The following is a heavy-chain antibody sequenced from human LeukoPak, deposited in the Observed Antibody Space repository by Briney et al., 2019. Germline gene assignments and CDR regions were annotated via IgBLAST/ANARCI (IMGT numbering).Heavy chain of an antibody. V-gene: IGHV4-61*02. CDR3: AREKWELLDF. CDR2: IYTSGST. D-gene: IGHD1-26*01. J-gene: IGHJ4*02. CDR1: GGSISSGSYY. Sequence: SETLSLTCTVSGGSISSGSYYWSWIRQPAGKGLEWIGRIYTSGSTNYNPSLKSRVTISVDTSKNQFSLKLSSVTAADTAVYYCAREKWELLDFWGQGTLVTVSS.